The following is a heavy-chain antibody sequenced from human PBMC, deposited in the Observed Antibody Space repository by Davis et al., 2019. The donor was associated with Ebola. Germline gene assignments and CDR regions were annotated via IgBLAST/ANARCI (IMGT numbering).Heavy chain of an antibody. D-gene: IGHD4-23*01. J-gene: IGHJ4*02. Sequence: GESLKISCKGSGYSFTSYWIAWVRQMPGKGLEWMGMIYPGDSDTRYSPSFQGPVTISVDQSISTAYLQWDSLKASDTAMYYCTRSISYRGSNSDYWGQGTLVTVSS. V-gene: IGHV5-51*01. CDR1: GYSFTSYW. CDR2: IYPGDSDT. CDR3: TRSISYRGSNSDY.